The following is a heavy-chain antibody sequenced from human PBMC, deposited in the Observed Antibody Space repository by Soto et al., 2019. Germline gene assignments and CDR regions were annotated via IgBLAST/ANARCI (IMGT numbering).Heavy chain of an antibody. Sequence: GGSLRLSCAVSGFTFGDHYIDWVRQAPGKGLEWVGRIRNKAHSYSTVYAASVKGRLTFSRDDSKNSVYLQMNSLKTEDTAVYYCARELDGIDVWGQGTTVTVSS. CDR2: IRNKAHSYST. V-gene: IGHV3-72*01. CDR3: ARELDGIDV. J-gene: IGHJ6*02. CDR1: GFTFGDHY.